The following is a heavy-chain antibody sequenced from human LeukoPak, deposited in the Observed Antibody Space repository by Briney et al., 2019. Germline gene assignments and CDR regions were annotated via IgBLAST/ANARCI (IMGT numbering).Heavy chain of an antibody. CDR1: GFTVSNYY. D-gene: IGHD3-9*01. CDR3: AREGILRSYDILTGYDY. V-gene: IGHV3-21*01. Sequence: GGSLRLSCAASGFTVSNYYMSWVRQAPGKGLEWVSSISSSSSYIYYADSVKGRFTISRDNAKNSLYLQMNSLRAEDTAVYYCAREGILRSYDILTGYDYWGQGTLVTVSS. J-gene: IGHJ4*02. CDR2: ISSSSSYI.